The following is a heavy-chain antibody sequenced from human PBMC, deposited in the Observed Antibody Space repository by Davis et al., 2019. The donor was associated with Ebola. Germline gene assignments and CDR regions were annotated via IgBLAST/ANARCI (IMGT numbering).Heavy chain of an antibody. J-gene: IGHJ5*02. CDR2: INHSGST. CDR1: GFTFSSYW. CDR3: ARGVGATTGWFDP. Sequence: GSLRLSCAASGFTFSSYWMSWIRQPPGKGLEWIGEINHSGSTNYNPSLKSRVTISVDTSKNQFSLKLSSVTAADTAVYYCARGVGATTGWFDPWGQGTLVTVSS. V-gene: IGHV4-34*01. D-gene: IGHD1-26*01.